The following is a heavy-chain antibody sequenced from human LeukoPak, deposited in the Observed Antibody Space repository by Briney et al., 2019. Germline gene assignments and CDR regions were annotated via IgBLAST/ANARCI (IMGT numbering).Heavy chain of an antibody. CDR1: GYTFTSYG. V-gene: IGHV1-18*01. CDR2: ISAYNGNT. J-gene: IGHJ4*02. Sequence: GASVKVSCKASGYTFTSYGISWVRQAPGQGLEWMGWISAYNGNTNYAQKLQGRVTMTTDTSTSTAYMELSRLRSDDTAVYYCARVGRYYDSSGYYSFLDYWGQGTLVTVSS. CDR3: ARVGRYYDSSGYYSFLDY. D-gene: IGHD3-22*01.